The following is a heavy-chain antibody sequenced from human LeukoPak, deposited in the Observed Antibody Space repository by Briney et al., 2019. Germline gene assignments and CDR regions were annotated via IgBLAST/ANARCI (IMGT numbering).Heavy chain of an antibody. CDR3: ARGPAARTIFGVVDSNWFDP. J-gene: IGHJ5*02. CDR2: ISSSSNTI. Sequence: GGSLRLSCAASRFTFSTYSMNWVRQAPGKGLERVSYISSSSNTIYYADSVKGRFTISRDNAKNSLYLQMNSLRAEDTAVYYCARGPAARTIFGVVDSNWFDPWGQGTLVTVSS. D-gene: IGHD3-3*01. CDR1: RFTFSTYS. V-gene: IGHV3-48*01.